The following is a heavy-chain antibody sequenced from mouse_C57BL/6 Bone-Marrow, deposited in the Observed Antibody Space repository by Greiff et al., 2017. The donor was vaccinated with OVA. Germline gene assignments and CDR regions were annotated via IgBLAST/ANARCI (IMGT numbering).Heavy chain of an antibody. Sequence: QVQLQQSGAELVKPGASVKLSCKASGYTFTSYWMHWVKQRPGQGLEWIGMIHPNSGSTNYNEKCKSKATLTVDKSSSTAYMQLSSLTSEDSAVYCCARGVTTVVGWGQGTTLTVSS. J-gene: IGHJ2*01. V-gene: IGHV1-64*01. CDR2: IHPNSGST. D-gene: IGHD1-1*01. CDR3: ARGVTTVVG. CDR1: GYTFTSYW.